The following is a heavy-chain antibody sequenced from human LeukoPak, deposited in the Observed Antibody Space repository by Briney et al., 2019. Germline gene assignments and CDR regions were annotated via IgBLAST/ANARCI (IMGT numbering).Heavy chain of an antibody. CDR3: AKTGDYFDSTDYYRPDAFDI. J-gene: IGHJ3*02. CDR1: GITYRFYA. D-gene: IGHD3-22*01. CDR2: ISGSGSLP. V-gene: IGHV3-23*01. Sequence: GGSLRLSCAGSGITYRFYAMTWVRPAPGKGLEWVSAISGSGSLPHSADSVKGRFNISRDKSNNTLYLQMNSLRAEDTALYYCAKTGDYFDSTDYYRPDAFDIWGQGTMVTVSS.